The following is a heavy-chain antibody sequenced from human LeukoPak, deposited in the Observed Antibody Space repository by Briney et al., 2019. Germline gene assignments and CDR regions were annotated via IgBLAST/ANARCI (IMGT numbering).Heavy chain of an antibody. J-gene: IGHJ3*02. V-gene: IGHV1-18*01. CDR2: ITAYNGDT. CDR3: ARDTGSEDAFDI. Sequence: GASVKVSCKASGYSFASYGITWVRQAPGQGLEWMGWITAYNGDTKYAQKFQGRLTMTTDTSTSTAYMELRSLRSDDTAVYYCARDTGSEDAFDIWGQGTMVTVSS. CDR1: GYSFASYG. D-gene: IGHD1-26*01.